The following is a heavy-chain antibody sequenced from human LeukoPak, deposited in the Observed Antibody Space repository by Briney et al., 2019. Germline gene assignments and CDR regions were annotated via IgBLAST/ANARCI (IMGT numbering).Heavy chain of an antibody. D-gene: IGHD2-2*02. CDR1: GGSFSGYY. Sequence: SETLSLTCAIYGGSFSGYYWSWIRQPPGKGLKWIGEINHSGSTNYNPSLKSRVTISVDTSKNQFCLTLSSVTAADTAVYYRARGRSRYCSSSSCYTEDYYYYYMDVWGKGTPVTVS. CDR3: ARGRSRYCSSSSCYTEDYYYYYMDV. V-gene: IGHV4-34*01. CDR2: INHSGST. J-gene: IGHJ6*03.